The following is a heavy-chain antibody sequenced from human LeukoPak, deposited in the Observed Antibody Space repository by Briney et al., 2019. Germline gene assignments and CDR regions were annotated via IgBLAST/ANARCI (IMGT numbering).Heavy chain of an antibody. D-gene: IGHD1-26*01. CDR2: LSSGGSTI. CDR1: GFTFSTYS. J-gene: IGHJ4*02. V-gene: IGHV3-48*01. CDR3: AKDLGYSGSYIDC. Sequence: PGGSLRLSCAASGFTFSTYSMSWVRQAPGKGLEWVSYLSSGGSTIYYADSVKGRFTISRDDAKNSLYLQMNSLRTEDTAVYYCAKDLGYSGSYIDCWGQGTLVTVSS.